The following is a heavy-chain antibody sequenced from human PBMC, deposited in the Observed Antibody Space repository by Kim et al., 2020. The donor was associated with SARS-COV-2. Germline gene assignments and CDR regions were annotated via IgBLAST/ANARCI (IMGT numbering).Heavy chain of an antibody. V-gene: IGHV1-69*01. Sequence: APMSEDTVTITSDESTSKAYMELSSLRSEDTAVYYCARAGIATRDGWFDPWGQGTLVTVSS. J-gene: IGHJ5*02. CDR3: ARAGIATRDGWFDP. D-gene: IGHD6-13*01.